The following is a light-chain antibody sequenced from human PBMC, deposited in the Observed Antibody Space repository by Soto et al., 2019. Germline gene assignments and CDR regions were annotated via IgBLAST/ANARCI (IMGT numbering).Light chain of an antibody. CDR1: SSDVGGYNY. J-gene: IGLJ1*01. V-gene: IGLV2-14*01. Sequence: SVLTQPASVSRSPGQSITISCTGTSSDVGGYNYVSWYQQHPGKAPKLMIYEVSNRPSGVSNRFSGSKSGNTASLTISGLQAEDEADYYCSSYTSSSTLVFGTGTKVTVL. CDR3: SSYTSSSTLV. CDR2: EVS.